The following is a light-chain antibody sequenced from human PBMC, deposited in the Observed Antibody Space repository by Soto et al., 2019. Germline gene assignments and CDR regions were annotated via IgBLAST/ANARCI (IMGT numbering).Light chain of an antibody. CDR1: SSDIGAYTY. CDR2: EVT. J-gene: IGLJ3*02. CDR3: SSYTTSTILLV. Sequence: QSVLTQPASVSGSPGQSITISCTGTSSDIGAYTYVSWYQQHPGKAPKLIIYEVTNRPSGVSNRFSGSKSGNTASLTISGLQAEDEADYYCSSYTTSTILLVFGIGTKLTVL. V-gene: IGLV2-14*01.